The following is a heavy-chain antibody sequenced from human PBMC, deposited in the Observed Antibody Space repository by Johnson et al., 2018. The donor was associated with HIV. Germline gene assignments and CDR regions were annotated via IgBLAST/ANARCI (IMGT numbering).Heavy chain of an antibody. CDR3: AKGGYCSGGSCYPDAFDI. Sequence: VQLVESGGGLVQPGGSLRLSCAASGFTFSSYGMHWVRQAPGKGLEWVAFIRYDGSNKYYADSVKGRFTISRDNSKNTLYLQMNSLRAEDTAVYYCAKGGYCSGGSCYPDAFDIWGQGTMVTVSS. CDR1: GFTFSSYG. CDR2: IRYDGSNK. V-gene: IGHV3-30*02. J-gene: IGHJ3*02. D-gene: IGHD2-15*01.